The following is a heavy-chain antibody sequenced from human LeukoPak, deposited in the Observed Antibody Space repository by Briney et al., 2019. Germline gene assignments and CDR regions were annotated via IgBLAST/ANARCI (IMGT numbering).Heavy chain of an antibody. Sequence: GGSLRPSCAASGFTFDDYGMSWVRQAPGKGLEWVSGINWNGGSTSYTDSVKGRLTISRDNAKNSLYLQMNSLRAEDTALYYCARAYQGSCDYWGQGTLVTVSS. J-gene: IGHJ4*02. V-gene: IGHV3-20*04. CDR2: INWNGGST. CDR3: ARAYQGSCDY. CDR1: GFTFDDYG. D-gene: IGHD2-15*01.